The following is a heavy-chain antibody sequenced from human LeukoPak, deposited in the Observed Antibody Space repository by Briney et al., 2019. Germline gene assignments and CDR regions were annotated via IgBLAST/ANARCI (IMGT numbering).Heavy chain of an antibody. V-gene: IGHV4-61*08. Sequence: SETLSLTCTVSGGSISSGGYSWSWIRQHPGKGLEWIGHIYYSGSTNYNPSLKSRVTISVDTSKNQFSLKLSSVTAADTAVYYCARGSRDGYNWDHWGQGTLVTVSS. CDR1: GGSISSGGYS. CDR2: IYYSGST. CDR3: ARGSRDGYNWDH. D-gene: IGHD5-24*01. J-gene: IGHJ4*02.